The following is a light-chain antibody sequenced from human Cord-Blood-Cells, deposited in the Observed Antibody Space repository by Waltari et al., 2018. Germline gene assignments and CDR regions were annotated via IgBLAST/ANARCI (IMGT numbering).Light chain of an antibody. J-gene: IGKJ2*03. CDR1: QSISSY. CDR2: AAS. V-gene: IGKV1-39*01. CDR3: QQSNSTPYS. Sequence: DIQMTQSPSSLSASVGDRVTITCRASQSISSYLNWYQQKPGKAPKLLIYAASSLQSGVPSRFSGSGSGPDFTLTISSLQPEDFPTYYCQQSNSTPYSFGQGTRLEIK.